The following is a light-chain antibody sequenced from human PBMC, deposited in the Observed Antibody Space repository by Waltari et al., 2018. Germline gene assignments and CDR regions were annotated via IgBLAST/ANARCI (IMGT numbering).Light chain of an antibody. V-gene: IGLV2-11*01. J-gene: IGLJ1*01. Sequence: QSALIQPRAVSRSSGQSVIISCTGASSDVGSYDYVSWYQQHPGKAPTLIIYDVNNRPSGVPDRFSGSKSGNTASLTISGLQAEDEAYYYCCSYAGNYANYVFGTGTKLT. CDR1: SSDVGSYDY. CDR2: DVN. CDR3: CSYAGNYANYV.